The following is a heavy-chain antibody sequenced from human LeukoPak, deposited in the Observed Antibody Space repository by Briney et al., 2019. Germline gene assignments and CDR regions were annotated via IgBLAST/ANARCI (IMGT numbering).Heavy chain of an antibody. CDR1: GFTFETYA. V-gene: IGHV3-9*01. Sequence: PGGSLRLSCAASGFTFETYAMHWVRQGPGKGLEWASGITWNGVAIDYADSVRGRFTISRDNAKNFLYLQMNSLRPEDTAFYYCATDGREFRTDEPGLDFRGRGSLVTVSS. CDR3: ATDGREFRTDEPGLDF. J-gene: IGHJ4*02. CDR2: ITWNGVAI. D-gene: IGHD3-10*01.